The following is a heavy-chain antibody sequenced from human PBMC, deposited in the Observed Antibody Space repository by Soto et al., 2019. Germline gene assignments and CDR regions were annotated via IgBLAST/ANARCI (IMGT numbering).Heavy chain of an antibody. CDR2: MNPNSGNT. CDR3: ARGGYDDYSNYYYYYYMDV. V-gene: IGHV1-8*01. CDR1: GYTFTSYD. J-gene: IGHJ6*03. Sequence: GASVKVSCKASGYTFTSYDINWVRQATGQGLEWMGWMNPNSGNTGYAQKFQGRVTMTRNTSISTAYMELSSLRSEDTAVYYCARGGYDDYSNYYYYYYMDVWGKGTTVTVSS. D-gene: IGHD4-4*01.